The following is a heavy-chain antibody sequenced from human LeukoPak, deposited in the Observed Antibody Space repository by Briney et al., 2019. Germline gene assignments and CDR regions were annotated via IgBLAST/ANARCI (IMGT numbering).Heavy chain of an antibody. V-gene: IGHV1-18*01. J-gene: IGHJ6*02. Sequence: ASVKVSCKASGYTFTSYGISWVRQAPGQGLEWMGWISAYNGNTNYAQKLQGRVTMTTDTSTSTAYIELRSLRSDDTAVYYCARGITIFGVVTHYYYGMDVWGQGTTVTVSS. D-gene: IGHD3-3*01. CDR2: ISAYNGNT. CDR3: ARGITIFGVVTHYYYGMDV. CDR1: GYTFTSYG.